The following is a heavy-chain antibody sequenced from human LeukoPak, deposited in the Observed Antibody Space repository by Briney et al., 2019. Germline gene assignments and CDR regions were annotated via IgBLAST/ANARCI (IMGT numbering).Heavy chain of an antibody. V-gene: IGHV1-8*01. Sequence: ASVKVSCKASGYTFTNYDINWVRQATGQGLEWMGWLNPHSGNTGYAQKLQGRVTMTTDTSTSTAYMELRSLRSDDTAVYYCARVVIAAAGRNWFDPWGQGTLVTVSS. D-gene: IGHD6-13*01. CDR2: LNPHSGNT. CDR3: ARVVIAAAGRNWFDP. J-gene: IGHJ5*02. CDR1: GYTFTNYD.